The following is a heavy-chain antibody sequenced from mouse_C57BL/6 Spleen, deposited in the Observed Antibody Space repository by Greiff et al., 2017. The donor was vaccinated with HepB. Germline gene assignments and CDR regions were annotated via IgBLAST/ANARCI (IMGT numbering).Heavy chain of an antibody. D-gene: IGHD4-1*01. V-gene: IGHV5-15*01. CDR3: ARQTGTGYFDY. CDR1: GFTFSDYG. CDR2: ISNLAYSI. J-gene: IGHJ2*01. Sequence: EVKLMESGGGLVQPGGSLKLSCAASGFTFSDYGMAWVRQAPRKGPEWVAFISNLAYSIYYADTVTGRFTISRENAKNTLYLEMSSLRSEDTAMYYCARQTGTGYFDYWGQGTTLTVSS.